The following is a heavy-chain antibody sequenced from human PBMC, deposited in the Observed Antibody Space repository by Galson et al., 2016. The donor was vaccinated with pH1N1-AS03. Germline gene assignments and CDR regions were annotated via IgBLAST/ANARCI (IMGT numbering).Heavy chain of an antibody. D-gene: IGHD3-22*01. CDR1: GFTFSNFG. CDR3: ARQDSRGYCHGLDV. CDR2: IQSAETNK. V-gene: IGHV3-33*01. J-gene: IGHJ3*01. Sequence: SLRLSCAASGFTFSNFGMHWVRQAPGKGLEWVAFIQSAETNKYYADSVKGRFTIPRDNSKNTLYLQINSLRAEDTAVYYCARQDSRGYCHGLDVWGQGTTVTVSS.